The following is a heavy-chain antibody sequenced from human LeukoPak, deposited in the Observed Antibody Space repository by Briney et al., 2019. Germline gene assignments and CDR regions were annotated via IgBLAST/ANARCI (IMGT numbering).Heavy chain of an antibody. CDR3: ARGPYSYDSSGAFDI. CDR2: ISSSGST. D-gene: IGHD3-22*01. Sequence: SETLSLTCTVSGDSISSGDYYWGWGRQPAGRGLEWVGRISSSGSTNYNPSLKSRVTISVDTSKNQFSLKLSSVTAADTAVYFCARGPYSYDSSGAFDIWGQGTMVTVSS. J-gene: IGHJ3*02. V-gene: IGHV4-61*02. CDR1: GDSISSGDYY.